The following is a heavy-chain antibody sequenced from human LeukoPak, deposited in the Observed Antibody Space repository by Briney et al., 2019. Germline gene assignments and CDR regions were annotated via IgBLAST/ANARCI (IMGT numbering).Heavy chain of an antibody. Sequence: SVKVSCKASGGTFSSYGVSWVRQAPGQGLEWMGGIIPIFRATNYAQRFRGRVTITADESTSTAYMELSSLRSEDTAVYYCARSQRAGYNVYYFDSWGQGTLVTVSS. CDR3: ARSQRAGYNVYYFDS. CDR1: GGTFSSYG. CDR2: IIPIFRAT. D-gene: IGHD5-24*01. J-gene: IGHJ4*02. V-gene: IGHV1-69*13.